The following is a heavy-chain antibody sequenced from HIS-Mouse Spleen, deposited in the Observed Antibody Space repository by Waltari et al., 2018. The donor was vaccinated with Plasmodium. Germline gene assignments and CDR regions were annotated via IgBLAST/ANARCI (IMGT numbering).Heavy chain of an antibody. CDR1: GFTFSSYG. CDR2: ISDAGSKN. CDR3: AKDRRSSSWYVDY. J-gene: IGHJ4*02. D-gene: IGHD6-13*01. V-gene: IGHV3-30*18. Sequence: QVQLVESGGGVVQPGRSLRLSCAASGFTFSSYGMHWVRRAPGKGVEVVAIISDAGSKNDYADSGKGRFTISRENSKNTLYLQMNSLRAEDTAVYYCAKDRRSSSWYVDYWGQGTLVTVSS.